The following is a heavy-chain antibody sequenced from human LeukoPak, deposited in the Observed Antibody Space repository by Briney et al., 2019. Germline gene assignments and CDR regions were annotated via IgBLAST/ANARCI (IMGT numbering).Heavy chain of an antibody. Sequence: GGSLRLSCAASGFTFSSYAMRWVRQAPGKGLDCVSSIGGSGGSTFYADSVKGRFTISRDNSKNTLSLQMHSLRAEDTAVYCCAKHQQIYGDSLMDVWGQGTTVTVS. CDR3: AKHQQIYGDSLMDV. CDR2: IGGSGGST. J-gene: IGHJ6*02. D-gene: IGHD4-17*01. V-gene: IGHV3-23*01. CDR1: GFTFSSYA.